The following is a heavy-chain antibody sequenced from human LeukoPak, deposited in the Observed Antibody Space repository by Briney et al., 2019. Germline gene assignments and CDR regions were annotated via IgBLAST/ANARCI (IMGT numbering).Heavy chain of an antibody. V-gene: IGHV4-38-2*02. CDR2: IYHSGST. CDR3: AVACSSTSCYPVSHAFDI. J-gene: IGHJ3*02. Sequence: SETLSLTCTVSGYSISSGYYWGWIRQPPGKGLEWIGSIYHSGSTYYNPSLKSRVTISVDTSKNQFSLKLSSVTAADTAVYYCAVACSSTSCYPVSHAFDIWGQGTMVTVSS. CDR1: GYSISSGYY. D-gene: IGHD2-2*01.